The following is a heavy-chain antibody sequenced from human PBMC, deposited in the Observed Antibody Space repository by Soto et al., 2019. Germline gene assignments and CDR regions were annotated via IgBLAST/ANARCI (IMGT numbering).Heavy chain of an antibody. D-gene: IGHD6-13*01. CDR3: ARSGRRNIAAAGSFDY. CDR2: INHSGST. J-gene: IGHJ4*02. V-gene: IGHV4-34*01. CDR1: GGSFSGYY. Sequence: SETLSLTCAVYGGSFSGYYWSWIRQPPGKGLEWIGEINHSGSTNYNPSLKSRVTISVDTSKNQFSLKLSSVTAADTAVYYCARSGRRNIAAAGSFDYWGQGTLVTVSS.